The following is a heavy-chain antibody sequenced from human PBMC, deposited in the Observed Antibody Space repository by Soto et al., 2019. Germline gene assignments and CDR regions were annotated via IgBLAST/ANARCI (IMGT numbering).Heavy chain of an antibody. Sequence: GESLKISCAASGFTFSNAWMSWVRQAPGKGLEWVGRIKSKTDGGTTDYAAPVKGRFTISRDDSKNTLYLQMNSLKTEDTAVYYCTTACTNGVCYDYWGQGTLVTVSS. V-gene: IGHV3-15*01. J-gene: IGHJ4*02. CDR2: IKSKTDGGTT. CDR1: GFTFSNAW. CDR3: TTACTNGVCYDY. D-gene: IGHD2-8*01.